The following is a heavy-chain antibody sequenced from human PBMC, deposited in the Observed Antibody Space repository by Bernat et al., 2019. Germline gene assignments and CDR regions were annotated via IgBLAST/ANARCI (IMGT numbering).Heavy chain of an antibody. V-gene: IGHV3-30*18. Sequence: QVQLVESGGGVVQPGRSLRLSCAASGFTFSSFCMHWVRQAPGKGLEWVAVISYDGSNKYYADSVKGRFTISRDNSKNTLYLQMNSLRVEDTAVYYCANLYGDSPDYWGQGTLVTVSS. J-gene: IGHJ4*02. D-gene: IGHD4-17*01. CDR2: ISYDGSNK. CDR1: GFTFSSFC. CDR3: ANLYGDSPDY.